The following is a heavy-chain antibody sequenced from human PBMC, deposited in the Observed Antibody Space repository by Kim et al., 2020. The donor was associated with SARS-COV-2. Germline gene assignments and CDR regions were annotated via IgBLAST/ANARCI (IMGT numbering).Heavy chain of an antibody. CDR2: ISSSGSTI. CDR3: ARDSGYYGSGNNWFDP. V-gene: IGHV3-11*01. J-gene: IGHJ5*02. Sequence: GGSLRLSCAASGFTFSDYYMSWIRQAPGKWLEWVSYISSSGSTIYYADSVKGRFTISRDNAKNSLYLQMNSLRAEDTAVYYCARDSGYYGSGNNWFDPWGQGTLVTVSS. CDR1: GFTFSDYY. D-gene: IGHD3-10*01.